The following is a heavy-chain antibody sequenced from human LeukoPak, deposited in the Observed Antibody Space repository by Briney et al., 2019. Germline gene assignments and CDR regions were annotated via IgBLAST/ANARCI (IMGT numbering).Heavy chain of an antibody. Sequence: GGSLRLSCAASGFTFSSYSMNWVRQAPGKGMEWVSSISSSSYIYYADSVKGRFTISRDNAKNSLYLQMNSLRAEDTAVYYCARDKLWFGERTPSPLDYWGQGTLVTVSS. CDR1: GFTFSSYS. CDR2: ISSSSYI. D-gene: IGHD3-10*01. J-gene: IGHJ4*02. CDR3: ARDKLWFGERTPSPLDY. V-gene: IGHV3-21*01.